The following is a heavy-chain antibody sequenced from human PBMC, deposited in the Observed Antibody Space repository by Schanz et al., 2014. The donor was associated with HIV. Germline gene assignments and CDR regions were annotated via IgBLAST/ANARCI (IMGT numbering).Heavy chain of an antibody. CDR1: GLTLNNYG. D-gene: IGHD4-17*01. Sequence: QVQLVESGGGVVQPGRSLRLSCIASGLTLNNYGMHWVRQAPGKGLEWVAAISYGGSVKYHSDSLKRRFPISRDNSENTLYLQMNSLRSEDTAVYYCARGGLRWHPEWFDYWGQGTLVSVSS. J-gene: IGHJ4*02. CDR3: ARGGLRWHPEWFDY. CDR2: ISYGGSVK. V-gene: IGHV3-30*03.